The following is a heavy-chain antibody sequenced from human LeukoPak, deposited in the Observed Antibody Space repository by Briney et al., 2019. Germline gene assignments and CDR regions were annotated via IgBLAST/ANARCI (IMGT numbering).Heavy chain of an antibody. D-gene: IGHD3-22*01. Sequence: PGGSLRLSCAASGFTFNTYTMNWVRQAPGKGLEWVSSISSSSSYIYYADSVKGRFAISRDNAKNSLYLQMNSLRAEDTAVYYCARDTTQYYYDSSGYYYEAGYYYYYMDVWGKGTTVTVSS. V-gene: IGHV3-21*01. CDR2: ISSSSSYI. CDR1: GFTFNTYT. J-gene: IGHJ6*03. CDR3: ARDTTQYYYDSSGYYYEAGYYYYYMDV.